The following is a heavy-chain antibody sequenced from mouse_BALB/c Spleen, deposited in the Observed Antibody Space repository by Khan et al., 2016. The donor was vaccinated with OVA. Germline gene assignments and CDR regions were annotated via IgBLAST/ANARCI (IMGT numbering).Heavy chain of an antibody. CDR1: GYTFTSYY. V-gene: IGHV1S81*02. Sequence: QVQLQQPGAELVKPGASVKISCKASGYTFTSYYMYWVKQRPGQGLEWIGGINPNNGDTHFNEKFKNKATLTVDKSYSTAYLQLSSLTSEDSAVYYCARSGYGNPFAYWGQGTLVTVSA. CDR2: INPNNGDT. D-gene: IGHD2-1*01. CDR3: ARSGYGNPFAY. J-gene: IGHJ3*01.